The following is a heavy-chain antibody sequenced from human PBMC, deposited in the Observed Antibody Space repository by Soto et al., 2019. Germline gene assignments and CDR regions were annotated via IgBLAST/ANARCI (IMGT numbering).Heavy chain of an antibody. V-gene: IGHV4-34*01. CDR3: ARLTPYSSIYYGMDV. D-gene: IGHD6-13*01. J-gene: IGHJ6*02. Sequence: SETLSLTCAVYGGSFSDYYWSWIRQPPGKGLEWIGEINHSGSTNYNTSLKSRVTISVDTSKNQFSLMLSSVTAADTAVYYCARLTPYSSIYYGMDVWGQGTTVTVSS. CDR1: GGSFSDYY. CDR2: INHSGST.